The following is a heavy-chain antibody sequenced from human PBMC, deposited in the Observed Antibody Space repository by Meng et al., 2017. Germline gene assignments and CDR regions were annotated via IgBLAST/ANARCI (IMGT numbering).Heavy chain of an antibody. Sequence: QGQVVKSGSELKKPGASVKVSCKAPGYTFTSYAMNWVRQAPGQGLEWMGWINTNTGNPTYAQGFTGRFVFSLDTSVSTAYLQISSLKAEDTAVYYCARLVAGTFGQLFDPWGQGTLVTSPQ. CDR2: INTNTGNP. CDR1: GYTFTSYA. CDR3: ARLVAGTFGQLFDP. V-gene: IGHV7-4-1*02. D-gene: IGHD2-15*01. J-gene: IGHJ5*02.